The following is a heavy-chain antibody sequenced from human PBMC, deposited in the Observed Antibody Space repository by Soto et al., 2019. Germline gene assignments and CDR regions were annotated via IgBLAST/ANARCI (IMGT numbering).Heavy chain of an antibody. CDR3: ATSYYHFRSAYYLAYFDH. CDR1: GVSFTGYY. Sequence: SETLSLTCAVYGVSFTGYYWSWIRQPPGKGLEWIGEINHSGSTDYNPSLKSRVTISVDTYKKQFSLKLSSVTAADTALYYCATSYYHFRSAYYLAYFDHWGQGTRVTVSS. V-gene: IGHV4-34*01. CDR2: INHSGST. D-gene: IGHD3-3*01. J-gene: IGHJ4*02.